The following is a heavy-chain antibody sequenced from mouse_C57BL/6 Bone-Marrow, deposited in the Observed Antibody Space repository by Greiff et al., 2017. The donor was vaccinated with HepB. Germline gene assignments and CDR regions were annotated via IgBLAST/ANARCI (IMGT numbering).Heavy chain of an antibody. CDR3: ARQLYYYGSSHWYFDV. CDR1: GFTFSDYG. V-gene: IGHV5-15*01. Sequence: EVKLVESGGGLVKPGGSLKLSCAASGFTFSDYGMAWVRQAPRKGPEWVAFISNLAYSIYYADTVTGRFTISRENAKNTLYLEMSSLRSEDTAMYYCARQLYYYGSSHWYFDVWGTGTTVTVAS. CDR2: ISNLAYSI. J-gene: IGHJ1*03. D-gene: IGHD1-1*01.